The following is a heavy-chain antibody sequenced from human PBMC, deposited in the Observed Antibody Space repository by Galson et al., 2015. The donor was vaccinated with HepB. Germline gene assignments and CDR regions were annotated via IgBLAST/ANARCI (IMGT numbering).Heavy chain of an antibody. V-gene: IGHV1-46*01. Sequence: SVTVSCRASGYTFTSYYMHWVRQAPGQGLEWMGIINPSGGSTSYAQKFQGRVTMTRDTSTSTVYMELSSLRSEDTAVYYCARDGPYCRFGGPGCYYYGMDVWGQGTTVTVSS. CDR2: INPSGGST. D-gene: IGHD3-10*01. J-gene: IGHJ6*02. CDR1: GYTFTSYY. CDR3: ARDGPYCRFGGPGCYYYGMDV.